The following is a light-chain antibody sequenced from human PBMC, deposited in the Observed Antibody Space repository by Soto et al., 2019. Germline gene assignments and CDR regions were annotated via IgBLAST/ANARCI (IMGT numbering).Light chain of an antibody. CDR1: QSVGGNS. J-gene: IGKJ1*01. CDR2: DTS. V-gene: IGKV3-20*01. CDR3: QQYQNSPRT. Sequence: ETVLTQSPGTLSLSPGERATVSCRASQSVGGNSLAWYQQRPGQAPRLLIYDTSKRATGIPDRFSGSGSGTEFTLTISRLEPADFAVYYCQQYQNSPRTFGQGTKVEIK.